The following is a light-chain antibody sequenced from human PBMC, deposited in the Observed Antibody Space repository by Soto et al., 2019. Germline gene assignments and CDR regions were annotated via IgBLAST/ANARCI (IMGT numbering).Light chain of an antibody. CDR3: QHYSTVWA. V-gene: IGKV1-5*01. Sequence: DIQMTQSPSTLSSSVGDRVTITCRASQSISTGLAWYQQKPGKAPNLLIYDASTLESGVPSRFSGSGSGTEFTLTISSLQPDDFATYYCQHYSTVWAFGQGTKVAIK. CDR2: DAS. CDR1: QSISTG. J-gene: IGKJ1*01.